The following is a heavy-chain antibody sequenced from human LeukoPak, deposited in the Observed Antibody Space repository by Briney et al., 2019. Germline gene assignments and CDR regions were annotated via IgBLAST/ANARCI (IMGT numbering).Heavy chain of an antibody. CDR2: ITSSSSYI. CDR1: GFTFEDYG. Sequence: GGSLRLSCAASGFTFEDYGMSWVRQAPGKGLEWVSSITSSSSYIYYADSVKGRFTISRDNAKKSVYLQMNSLRAEDTAVYYCARGSTYSSGWYTGFDYWGQGTLVTVSS. V-gene: IGHV3-21*01. D-gene: IGHD6-19*01. CDR3: ARGSTYSSGWYTGFDY. J-gene: IGHJ4*02.